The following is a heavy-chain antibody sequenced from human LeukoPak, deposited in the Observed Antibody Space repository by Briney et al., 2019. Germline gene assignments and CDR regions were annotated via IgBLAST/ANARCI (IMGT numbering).Heavy chain of an antibody. CDR1: GGSFSGYY. Sequence: SETLSLTCAVYGGSFSGYYWSWIRQPPGKGLEWIGEINHSGSTNYNPSLKSRVTISVDTSKNQFSLKLSSVTAADTAVYYCARWTEDTAMWGGLFDPWGQGTLVTVSS. CDR2: INHSGST. V-gene: IGHV4-34*01. D-gene: IGHD5-18*01. CDR3: ARWTEDTAMWGGLFDP. J-gene: IGHJ5*02.